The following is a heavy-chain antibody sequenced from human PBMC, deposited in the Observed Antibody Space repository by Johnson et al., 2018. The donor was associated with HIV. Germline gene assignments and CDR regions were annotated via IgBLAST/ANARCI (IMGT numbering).Heavy chain of an antibody. CDR1: GFAFSSYV. J-gene: IGHJ3*02. Sequence: VQLVESGGGLVKPGRSLRLSCAASGFAFSSYVMHWVRQAPGKGLEWVANIKQDGSEKYYVDSVKGRFTISRDNAKNSLYLQMNSLRAEDTALYYCGRGEEAYCGGDCLRTFDIWGQGTMVTVSP. D-gene: IGHD2-21*02. V-gene: IGHV3-7*03. CDR2: IKQDGSEK. CDR3: GRGEEAYCGGDCLRTFDI.